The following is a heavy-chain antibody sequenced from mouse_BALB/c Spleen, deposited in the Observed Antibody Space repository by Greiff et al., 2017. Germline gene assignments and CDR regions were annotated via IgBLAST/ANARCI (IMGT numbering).Heavy chain of an antibody. CDR2: ISTYYGDA. Sequence: VKLQESGAELVRPGVSVKISCKGSGYTFTDYAMHWVKQSHAKSLEWIGVISTYYGDASYNQKFKGKATMTVDKSSSTAYMELARLTSEDSAIYYCARDMITTGSVAYWGQGTLVTVSA. V-gene: IGHV1S137*01. CDR3: ARDMITTGSVAY. CDR1: GYTFTDYA. D-gene: IGHD2-4*01. J-gene: IGHJ3*01.